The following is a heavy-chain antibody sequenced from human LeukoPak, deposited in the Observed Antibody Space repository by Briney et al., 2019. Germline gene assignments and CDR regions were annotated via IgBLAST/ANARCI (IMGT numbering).Heavy chain of an antibody. CDR3: AVGRGYSGLDY. D-gene: IGHD5-12*01. CDR1: GGSISSYY. J-gene: IGHJ4*02. CDR2: IYYSGGT. Sequence: ASETLSLTCTVSGGSISSYYWSWVRQPPGKGLEWIGYIYYSGGTNYNPSLKSRVTISVDTSKNQFSLKLSSVTAADTAVYYCAVGRGYSGLDYWGQGTLVTVSS. V-gene: IGHV4-59*01.